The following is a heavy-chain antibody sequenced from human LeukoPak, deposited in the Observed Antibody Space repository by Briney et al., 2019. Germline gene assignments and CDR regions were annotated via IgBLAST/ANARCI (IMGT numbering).Heavy chain of an antibody. CDR3: ARGVKSAIGKWNYVWFDP. D-gene: IGHD1-7*01. J-gene: IGHJ5*02. V-gene: IGHV3-23*01. CDR2: IRATGSST. Sequence: PGGSLRLSCAASGFIFNTYAMSWVRQAPGKGLEWVAAIRATGSSTDYADSVKGRFTISRDSAKNSLYLQMGSLRAEDTAVYFCARGVKSAIGKWNYVWFDPWGQGTLVTVAS. CDR1: GFIFNTYA.